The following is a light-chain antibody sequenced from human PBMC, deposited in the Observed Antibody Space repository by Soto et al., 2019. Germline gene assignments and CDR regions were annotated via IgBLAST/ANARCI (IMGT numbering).Light chain of an antibody. CDR1: QGISNY. CDR2: AAS. CDR3: QKYNSAFGT. Sequence: DIQMTQSPSSLSASVGDRVTITCRASQGISNYLAWYQQKPGKVPKLLIYAASTLQSGVPSRFSGSGSGIDFTLTISSLQPEDVATYYCQKYNSAFGTFGQGTRLEIK. J-gene: IGKJ5*01. V-gene: IGKV1-27*01.